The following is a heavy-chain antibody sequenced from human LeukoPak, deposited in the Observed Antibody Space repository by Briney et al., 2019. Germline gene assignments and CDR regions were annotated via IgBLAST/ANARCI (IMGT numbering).Heavy chain of an antibody. CDR3: TRRVGGTPDQ. CDR1: GFTFSSYV. CDR2: IGTHSTST. D-gene: IGHD1-26*01. Sequence: PGGSLRLSCAASGFTFSSYVMTWVRQAPGAGLEWVSAIGTHSTSTDYPDSVKGRFTISRDDSKNTVFLQMTSLRVEDTALYYCTRRVGGTPDQWGLGTLVTVSS. J-gene: IGHJ5*02. V-gene: IGHV3-23*01.